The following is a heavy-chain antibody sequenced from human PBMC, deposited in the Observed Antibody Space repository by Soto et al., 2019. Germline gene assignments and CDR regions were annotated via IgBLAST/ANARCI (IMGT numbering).Heavy chain of an antibody. CDR1: GFTVSSNY. CDR3: ARTRPSGSGYYPYYFDY. V-gene: IGHV3-53*02. Sequence: EVQLVETGGGLIQPGGSLRLSCAASGFTVSSNYMSWVRQAPGKGLEWVSVIYSGGSTYYADSVKGRFIISRDNSKNTLYLQMNSLRAEDTAVYYCARTRPSGSGYYPYYFDYWGQGTLVTVSS. CDR2: IYSGGST. D-gene: IGHD3-22*01. J-gene: IGHJ4*02.